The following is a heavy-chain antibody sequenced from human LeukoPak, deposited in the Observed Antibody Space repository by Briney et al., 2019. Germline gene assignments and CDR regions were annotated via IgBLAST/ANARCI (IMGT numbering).Heavy chain of an antibody. CDR3: ARDCSTSCYWFDP. J-gene: IGHJ5*02. CDR2: ISGYDGNT. Sequence: ASVNVSCKASGYTFTTYGISWVRQAPGQGLEWMGWISGYDGNTKYAQKLQGRVTMTTDTSTSTAYMELRSLRSDDTAVYYCARDCSTSCYWFDPWGQGTLVTVAS. V-gene: IGHV1-18*01. D-gene: IGHD2-2*01. CDR1: GYTFTTYG.